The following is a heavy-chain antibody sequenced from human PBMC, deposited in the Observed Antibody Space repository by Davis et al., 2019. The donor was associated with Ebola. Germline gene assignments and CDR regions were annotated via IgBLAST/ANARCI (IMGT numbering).Heavy chain of an antibody. CDR3: ARSGGDCYSRGDCYFQH. CDR1: GFTFSRYW. CDR2: ISSDGGIT. Sequence: PGGSLRLSCAASGFTFSRYWMHRVRQAPGKGLVYVSRISSDGGITSYADSVKGRFTISRDDAKESLYLHMNSLRAEDTAVYYCARSGGDCYSRGDCYFQHWGQGTLVTVSS. D-gene: IGHD2-21*02. V-gene: IGHV3-74*01. J-gene: IGHJ1*01.